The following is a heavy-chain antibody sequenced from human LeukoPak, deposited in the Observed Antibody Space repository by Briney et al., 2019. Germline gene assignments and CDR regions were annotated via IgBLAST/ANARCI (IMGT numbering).Heavy chain of an antibody. D-gene: IGHD2-15*01. CDR1: GITFSRYW. V-gene: IGHV3-7*01. J-gene: IGHJ4*02. CDR3: ATTFPYCSDGTCAL. CDR2: INQDGNRE. Sequence: PGGSLRLSCTVSGITFSRYWMSWVRQAPGKGLEWVANINQDGNRENYADSVKGRFSISRDNAKNSLFLQMHSLRAEDTAVYYCATTFPYCSDGTCALGGQGTLVTVSS.